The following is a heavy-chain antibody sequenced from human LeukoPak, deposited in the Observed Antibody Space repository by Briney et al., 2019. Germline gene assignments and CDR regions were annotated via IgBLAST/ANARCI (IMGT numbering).Heavy chain of an antibody. CDR3: AKVAGDRMDY. Sequence: EASVKVSCKASGYNFATYGFCWVRQAPGHGLEWMGWISANNGKTAYAQKFQGRVTLTTDTSTTTAYLELRTLRPDDTAVYYCAKVAGDRMDYWGQGTLVTVS. V-gene: IGHV1-18*01. D-gene: IGHD6-13*01. CDR2: ISANNGKT. CDR1: GYNFATYG. J-gene: IGHJ4*02.